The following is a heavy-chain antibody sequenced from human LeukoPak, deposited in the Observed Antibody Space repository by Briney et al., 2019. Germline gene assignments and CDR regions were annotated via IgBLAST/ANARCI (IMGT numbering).Heavy chain of an antibody. CDR3: ARGGGSGSYFDY. Sequence: GGSLRLSCAASGFTFSSYAMHWVRQAPGKGLEWVAVISYDGSNKYYADSVKGRFTISRDNSKNTLYLQMNSLRAEDTAVYYCARGGGSGSYFDYWGQGTLVTVSS. CDR2: ISYDGSNK. CDR1: GFTFSSYA. D-gene: IGHD3-10*01. V-gene: IGHV3-30*04. J-gene: IGHJ4*02.